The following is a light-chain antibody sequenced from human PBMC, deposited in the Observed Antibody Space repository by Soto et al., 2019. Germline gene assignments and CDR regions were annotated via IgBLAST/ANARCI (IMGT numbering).Light chain of an antibody. CDR2: EDT. V-gene: IGLV2-23*01. CDR3: CSYVGDTTLV. Sequence: QSVLTQPASVSGSPGQSITISCTGSGNYIESYNLISLYQQHPGKAPKLIIYEDTQRPSGVSHRFSASESGNTASLTISGLQAGDEADYYCCSYVGDTTLVFGGGTKLTVL. CDR1: GNYIESYNL. J-gene: IGLJ2*01.